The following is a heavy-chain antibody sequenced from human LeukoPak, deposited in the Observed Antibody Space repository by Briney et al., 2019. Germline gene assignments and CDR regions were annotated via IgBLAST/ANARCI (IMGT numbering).Heavy chain of an antibody. V-gene: IGHV1-8*03. CDR2: MNPNSGNT. Sequence: ASVKVSCKASGYTFTSYDINWVRQATGQGLEWMGWMNPNSGNTGYAQKFQGRVTITRNTSISTAYMELSSLRSEDPAVYYCARGRSIAARGDYYMDVWGKGTTVTVSS. CDR3: ARGRSIAARGDYYMDV. CDR1: GYTFTSYD. J-gene: IGHJ6*03. D-gene: IGHD6-6*01.